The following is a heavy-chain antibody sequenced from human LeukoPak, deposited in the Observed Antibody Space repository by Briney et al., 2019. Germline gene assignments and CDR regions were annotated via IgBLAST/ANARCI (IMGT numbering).Heavy chain of an antibody. J-gene: IGHJ5*02. CDR2: IYTSGST. CDR3: ARVVYYDFWSGLNWFDP. D-gene: IGHD3-3*01. Sequence: SQTLSLTCTVSGGSISSGSYCWSWIRQPAGKGLEWIGRIYTSGSTNYNPSLKSRVTISVDTSKNQFSLKLSSVTAADTAVYYCARVVYYDFWSGLNWFDPWGQGTLVTVSS. V-gene: IGHV4-61*02. CDR1: GGSISSGSYC.